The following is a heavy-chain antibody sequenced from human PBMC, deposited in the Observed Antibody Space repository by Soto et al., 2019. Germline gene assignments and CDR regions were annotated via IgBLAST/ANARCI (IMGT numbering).Heavy chain of an antibody. J-gene: IGHJ3*02. CDR2: ISSSSSTI. CDR3: ARESTTPITMIVVSPADAFDI. V-gene: IGHV3-48*02. D-gene: IGHD3-22*01. CDR1: GFTFSSYS. Sequence: GGSLRLSCAASGFTFSSYSMNWVRQAPGKGLEWVSYISSSSSTIYYADSVKGRFTISRDNAKNSLYLKMNSLRDEDTAVYYCARESTTPITMIVVSPADAFDIWGQGTMVTVSS.